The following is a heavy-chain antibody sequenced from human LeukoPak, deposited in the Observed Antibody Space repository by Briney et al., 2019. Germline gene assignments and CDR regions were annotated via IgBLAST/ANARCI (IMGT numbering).Heavy chain of an antibody. V-gene: IGHV4-59*01. D-gene: IGHD6-13*01. CDR3: ARDWSSSSFEN. J-gene: IGHJ4*02. CDR2: IYYSGST. Sequence: PSETLSLTCAVYGGSFSGYYWSWIRQPPGKGLEWIGYIYYSGSTNYNPSLKSRVTISVDTSKNQFSLKLSSVTAADTAVYYCARDWSSSSFENWGQGTLVTVSS. CDR1: GGSFSGYY.